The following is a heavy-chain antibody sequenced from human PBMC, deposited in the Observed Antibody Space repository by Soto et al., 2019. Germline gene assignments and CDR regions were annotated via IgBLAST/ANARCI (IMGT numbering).Heavy chain of an antibody. Sequence: ASVKVSCKASGYNISSYDIIWVRQAAGQGLEWMGWMDPNRGHSDSVQNFRGRVTMTTNISASTAYMELSSLRSDDTAIYYCARSSGGNFGIIIEGSNWFDPWGQGTLVTVSS. V-gene: IGHV1-8*01. CDR2: MDPNRGHS. J-gene: IGHJ5*02. CDR1: GYNISSYD. CDR3: ARSSGGNFGIIIEGSNWFDP. D-gene: IGHD3-3*01.